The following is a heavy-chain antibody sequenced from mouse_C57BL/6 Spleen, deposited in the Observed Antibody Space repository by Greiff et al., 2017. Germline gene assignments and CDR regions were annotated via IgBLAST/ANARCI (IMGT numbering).Heavy chain of an antibody. V-gene: IGHV1-62-2*01. Sequence: QVQLQQSGAELVKPGASVKLSCKASGYTFTEYTIHWVKQRSGQGLEWIGWFYPGSGSIKYNEKFKDKATLTADKSSSTVYMELSRLTSEDSAVYVCARHEEAPHSNYGAMDYWGQGTSVTVSS. CDR2: FYPGSGSI. CDR1: GYTFTEYT. CDR3: ARHEEAPHSNYGAMDY. D-gene: IGHD2-5*01. J-gene: IGHJ4*01.